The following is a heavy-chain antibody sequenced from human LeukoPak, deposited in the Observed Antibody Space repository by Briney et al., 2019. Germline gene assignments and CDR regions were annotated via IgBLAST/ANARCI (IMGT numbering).Heavy chain of an antibody. CDR3: ATTREWFGERLGAFDI. CDR1: GFTFSAYY. V-gene: IGHV3-11*03. J-gene: IGHJ3*02. Sequence: PGGSLRLPCAASGFTFSAYYMTWIRQAPGKGLEWVSYISSSSSYTNYADSVKGRFTISRDNAKNSLYLQMNSLRAEDTAVYYCATTREWFGERLGAFDIWGQGTMVTVSS. CDR2: ISSSSSYT. D-gene: IGHD3-10*01.